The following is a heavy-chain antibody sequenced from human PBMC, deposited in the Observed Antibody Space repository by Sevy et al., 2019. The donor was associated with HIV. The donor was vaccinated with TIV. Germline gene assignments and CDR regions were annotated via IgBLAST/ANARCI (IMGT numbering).Heavy chain of an antibody. V-gene: IGHV4-4*07. J-gene: IGHJ4*02. Sequence: SETLSLTCTVSGDSFSSYFWAWIRQPAGKGLEWIGRINTRGSTNYNPSLKGRVTMSVDTSKSQFSLKVTSLTAADTAIYFCARSNWVTATNGFSKSYYFDYWGQGSLVTVSS. CDR3: ARSNWVTATNGFSKSYYFDY. CDR1: GDSFSSYF. CDR2: INTRGST. D-gene: IGHD7-27*01.